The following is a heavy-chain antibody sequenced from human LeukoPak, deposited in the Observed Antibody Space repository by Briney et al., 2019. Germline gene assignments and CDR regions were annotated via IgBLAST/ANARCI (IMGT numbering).Heavy chain of an antibody. Sequence: MPSETLSLTCTVSGGSISSSSYYWGWIRQPPGKGLEWIGSIYYSGSTYYNPSLKSRVTISVDTSKNQFSLKLRSVTAADTAVFYCARRRQQQLVRGNYYDYYYMDVWGKGTTVTISS. CDR2: IYYSGST. CDR1: GGSISSSSYY. J-gene: IGHJ6*03. D-gene: IGHD6-13*01. V-gene: IGHV4-39*07. CDR3: ARRRQQQLVRGNYYDYYYMDV.